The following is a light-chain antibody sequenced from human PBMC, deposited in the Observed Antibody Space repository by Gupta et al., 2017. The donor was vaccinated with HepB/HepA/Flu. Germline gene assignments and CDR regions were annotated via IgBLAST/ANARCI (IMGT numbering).Light chain of an antibody. J-gene: IGKJ3*01. CDR3: QQYHSSRPT. CDR2: LAF. Sequence: ILMPQSPATLSLSPEERATLSCRASQSVVSDLAWYQQNPGQAPRLLISLAFNRASGVPVRFSGSGSGTDFTLTISRLESEDSAVYLCQQYHSSRPTFGHGTKVEIK. V-gene: IGKV3-15*01. CDR1: QSVVSD.